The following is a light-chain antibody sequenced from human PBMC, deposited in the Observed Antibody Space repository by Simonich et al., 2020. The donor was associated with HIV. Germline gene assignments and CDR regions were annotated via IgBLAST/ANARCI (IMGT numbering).Light chain of an antibody. CDR2: AAS. J-gene: IGKJ2*01. V-gene: IGKV1-39*01. CDR1: QSISRY. Sequence: DIQMTQSPSSLSTSVGDKVNITCLASQSISRYLNWYQQKPGKSPKLLIYAASSLQSGVPSRFSGSGSGTDFTLTISSLQPDDFATYYCQQLKSYPYTFGQGTKLDIK. CDR3: QQLKSYPYT.